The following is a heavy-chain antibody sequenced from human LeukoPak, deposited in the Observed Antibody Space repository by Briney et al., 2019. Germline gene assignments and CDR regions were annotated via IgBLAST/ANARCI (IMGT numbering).Heavy chain of an antibody. V-gene: IGHV4-4*02. CDR2: IYHSGST. CDR1: GGSISNNNW. CDR3: ARDPGGFCTSGSCYRWFGP. Sequence: SETLSLTCAVSGGSISNNNWWSWVRQTPGKGLEWIGEIYHSGSTNYNPSLKSRVTISVDKSKSQFSLKLSSVTAADAAVYYCARDPGGFCTSGSCYRWFGPWGQGTLVTVSS. J-gene: IGHJ5*02. D-gene: IGHD2-15*01.